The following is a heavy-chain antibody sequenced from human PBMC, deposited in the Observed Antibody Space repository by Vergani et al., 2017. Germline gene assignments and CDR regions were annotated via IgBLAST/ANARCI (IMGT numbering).Heavy chain of an antibody. CDR1: GGSISSYY. V-gene: IGHV4-59*01. CDR2: IYYSGST. J-gene: IGHJ6*03. CDR3: ARVRAAAGYYYYYYYMDV. Sequence: QVQLQESGPGLVKPSETLSLTCTVSGGSISSYYWSWIRQPPGKGLEWIGYIYYSGSTNYNPSLKSRVTISVDTSKNQFPLKLSSVTAADTAVYYCARVRAAAGYYYYYYYMDVWGKGTTVTVSS. D-gene: IGHD6-13*01.